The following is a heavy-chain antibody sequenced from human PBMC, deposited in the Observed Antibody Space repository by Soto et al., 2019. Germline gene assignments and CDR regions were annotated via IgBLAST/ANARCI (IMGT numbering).Heavy chain of an antibody. V-gene: IGHV5-51*01. J-gene: IGHJ4*02. Sequence: PGESLKISCKGSGYSFTSYWIGWVRQMPWKGLEWMGIIYPGDSDTRYSPSFQGQVTISADKSISTAYLQWSSLKASDTAMYYCARRTLCTNGVCYDYFDYWGQGTMVTVSS. D-gene: IGHD2-8*01. CDR3: ARRTLCTNGVCYDYFDY. CDR2: IYPGDSDT. CDR1: GYSFTSYW.